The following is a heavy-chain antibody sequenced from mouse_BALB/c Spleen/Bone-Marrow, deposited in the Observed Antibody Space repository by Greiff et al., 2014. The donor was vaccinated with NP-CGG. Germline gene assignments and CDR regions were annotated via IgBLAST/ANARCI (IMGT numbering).Heavy chain of an antibody. CDR2: ITGGGTT. D-gene: IGHD1-2*01. Sequence: VQLKQSGGGLVKPGESLKFSCAASGITVSSYTMSWVRQTPEKRLEWVASITGGGTTYYPDSVKGRFTISRDNARNILYLQVSSLRSEDTAIYDCARHYGYVDAMDYWGQGTSVTVSS. J-gene: IGHJ4*01. V-gene: IGHV5-6-5*01. CDR3: ARHYGYVDAMDY. CDR1: GITVSSYT.